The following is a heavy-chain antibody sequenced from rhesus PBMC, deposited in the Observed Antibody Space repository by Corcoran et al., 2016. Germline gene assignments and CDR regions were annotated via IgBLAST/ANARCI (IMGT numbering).Heavy chain of an antibody. CDR2: IYGSIVST. D-gene: IGHD3-34*01. Sequence: QVQLQESGPGLVKPSETLSLPCAVSGYSISSNYWSWIRQPPGKGMEWIGYIYGSIVSTYYNPSLKSLVTMSTDTSKNQFSLKLSSVTAADTAVYYCARVPGVTFDYWGQGVLVTVSS. V-gene: IGHV4-147*01. CDR1: GYSISSNY. J-gene: IGHJ4*01. CDR3: ARVPGVTFDY.